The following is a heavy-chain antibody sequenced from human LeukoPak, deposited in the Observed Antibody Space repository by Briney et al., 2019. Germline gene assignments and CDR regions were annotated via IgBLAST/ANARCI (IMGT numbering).Heavy chain of an antibody. CDR2: ISHAGSNE. J-gene: IGHJ4*02. CDR3: ARGGAPAVYFDY. V-gene: IGHV3-30*03. Sequence: GGSLRVSCAASGFTVSNNYMSWVREAPGKGLEWVALISHAGSNEYYAASVKGRFTISRDNSNNTFYLQMNSRRPEDTTVYYWARGGAPAVYFDYWGQGALVIVSS. D-gene: IGHD1-26*01. CDR1: GFTVSNNY.